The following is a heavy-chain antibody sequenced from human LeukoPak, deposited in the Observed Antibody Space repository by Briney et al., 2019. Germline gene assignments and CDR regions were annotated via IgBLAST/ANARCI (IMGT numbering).Heavy chain of an antibody. D-gene: IGHD3-3*01. CDR2: ISAYNGNT. Sequence: ASVKVSCKASGYTFTSYGISWVRQAPGQGLEWMGWISAYNGNTNYAQKLQGRVTMTTDTSTSTAYMELRSLRSDDTAVYYCARSPNYDFWSGYYSYYYYGMDVWGQGTTVTVSS. V-gene: IGHV1-18*01. CDR3: ARSPNYDFWSGYYSYYYYGMDV. CDR1: GYTFTSYG. J-gene: IGHJ6*02.